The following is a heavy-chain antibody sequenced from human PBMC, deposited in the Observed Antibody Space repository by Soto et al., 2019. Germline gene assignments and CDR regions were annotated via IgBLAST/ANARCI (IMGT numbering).Heavy chain of an antibody. CDR1: GFTFSSYG. Sequence: GGSLRLSCAASGFTFSSYGMHWVRQAPGKGLEWVAVIPYDGNNKYYADSVKGRFTISRDNSKNTLYLQMNSLRAEDTAVYYYAKKPPTPYYYDSSGYFDYWGQGTLVTVSS. J-gene: IGHJ4*02. D-gene: IGHD3-22*01. V-gene: IGHV3-30*18. CDR3: AKKPPTPYYYDSSGYFDY. CDR2: IPYDGNNK.